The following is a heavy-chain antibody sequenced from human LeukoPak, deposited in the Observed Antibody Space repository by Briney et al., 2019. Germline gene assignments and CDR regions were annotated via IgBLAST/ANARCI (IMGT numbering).Heavy chain of an antibody. CDR3: AREKKVTTEKDYYYYMDV. D-gene: IGHD1-14*01. CDR1: GGSISSSNW. CDR2: IYHSGST. J-gene: IGHJ6*03. Sequence: PSETLSLTCAVSGGSISSSNWWSWVRQPPGKGLEWIGEIYHSGSTNYNPSLKSRVTISVDKSKNQFSLKLSSVTAADTAVYYCAREKKVTTEKDYYYYMDVWGKGTTVTVSS. V-gene: IGHV4-4*02.